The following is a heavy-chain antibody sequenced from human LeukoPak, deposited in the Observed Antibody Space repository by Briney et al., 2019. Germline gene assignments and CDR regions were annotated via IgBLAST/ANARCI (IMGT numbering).Heavy chain of an antibody. D-gene: IGHD2-2*01. J-gene: IGHJ4*02. Sequence: PSETLSLTCTGSGGSIRSYYWSWIRQPPGKGLEWIGYIYYSGSTNYNPSLKSRVTISVDTSKNQFSLKLSSVTAADTAVYYCARQNFRLSSYFDYWGQGTLVTVSS. CDR1: GGSIRSYY. CDR3: ARQNFRLSSYFDY. CDR2: IYYSGST. V-gene: IGHV4-59*08.